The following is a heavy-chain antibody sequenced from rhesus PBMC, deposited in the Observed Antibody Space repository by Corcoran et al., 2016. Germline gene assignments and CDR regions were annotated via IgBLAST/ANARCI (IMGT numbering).Heavy chain of an antibody. D-gene: IGHD6-37*01. J-gene: IGHJ4*01. CDR2: IYGISTST. Sequence: QVQLQESGPGVVKPSETLSLTCAVSGGSISDSYRWSWIRQPRGKGLEWIGLIYGISTSTNYNPSLKGRVTISKDTSKNRFSLKLSSVTAADTAVYYCARDRYSGGWYAGHYWGQGVLVTVSS. CDR3: ARDRYSGGWYAGHY. V-gene: IGHV4S10*01. CDR1: GGSISDSYR.